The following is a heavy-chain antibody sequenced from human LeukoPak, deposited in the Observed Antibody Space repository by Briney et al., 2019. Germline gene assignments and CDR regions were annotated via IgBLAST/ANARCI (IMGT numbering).Heavy chain of an antibody. J-gene: IGHJ4*02. V-gene: IGHV3-53*01. CDR2: IYSGGST. CDR3: ARGLKYSSGWYYFDY. Sequence: GGSLRLSCAASGFTVSNNYMSWVRQAPGEGLEWVSVIYSGGSTYYADSVKGRFTISRDNSKNTLYLQMNNLRAEDTAVYYCARGLKYSSGWYYFDYWGQGTLVTVSS. D-gene: IGHD6-19*01. CDR1: GFTVSNNY.